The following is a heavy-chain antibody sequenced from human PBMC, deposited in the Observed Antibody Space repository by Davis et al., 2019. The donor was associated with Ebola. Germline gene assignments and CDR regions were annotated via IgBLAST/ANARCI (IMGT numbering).Heavy chain of an antibody. J-gene: IGHJ3*02. CDR3: ARELVTTARYDAFDI. CDR2: INHSGST. D-gene: IGHD4-11*01. V-gene: IGHV4-34*01. Sequence: SETLSLTCAVYGGSFSGSYWSWIRQPPGQGLEWIGEINHSGSTNYNPSLKSRITISVHTSKNQFSLKLSSVTAADTAVYYCARELVTTARYDAFDIWGQGTMVTVSS. CDR1: GGSFSGSY.